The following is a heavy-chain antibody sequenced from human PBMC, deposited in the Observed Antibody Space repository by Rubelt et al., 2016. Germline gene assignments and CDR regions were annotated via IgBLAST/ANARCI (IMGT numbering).Heavy chain of an antibody. V-gene: IGHV5-51*01. CDR3: ARVTTVTNDNWFDP. Sequence: EVQLVQSGAEVKKPVESLKISCKGSGYSFTSYWIGWVRQMPGKGLVWIGIIYPGYSDTRYRPSFPGQVTISADKAISTAYLQWSSLKAADTAMYYCARVTTVTNDNWFDPWGQGTLVTVSS. J-gene: IGHJ5*02. CDR1: GYSFTSYW. D-gene: IGHD4-17*01. CDR2: IYPGYSDT.